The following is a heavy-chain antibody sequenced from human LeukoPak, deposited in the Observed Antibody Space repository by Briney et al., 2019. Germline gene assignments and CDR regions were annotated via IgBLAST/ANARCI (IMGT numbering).Heavy chain of an antibody. D-gene: IGHD1-26*01. Sequence: GGSLRHTCGASGFTFSTYDLHWIRQAPSKGLEWVSFIRFDGSHEYYVDSVKGRFSISRDNSKNTVFLQMSSLRVEDTAVYYCAKPSGSGFDYWGQGTLVTVSS. V-gene: IGHV3-30*02. CDR1: GFTFSTYD. J-gene: IGHJ4*02. CDR3: AKPSGSGFDY. CDR2: IRFDGSHE.